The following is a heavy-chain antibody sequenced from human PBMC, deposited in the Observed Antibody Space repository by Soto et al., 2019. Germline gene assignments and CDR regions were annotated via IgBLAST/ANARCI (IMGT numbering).Heavy chain of an antibody. V-gene: IGHV3-64D*06. CDR3: VKDRWVDY. CDR2: ISNNAGSI. Sequence: EVQLVESGGGLVQPGGSLRLSCSVFGFTFRNYAMHWVRQAPGKGLEYVSSISNNAGSIYYADSVKGRFTISRDNSKGTLYLQMSSLRPEDTAMYYCVKDRWVDYWGQGALVTVSS. D-gene: IGHD1-26*01. CDR1: GFTFRNYA. J-gene: IGHJ4*02.